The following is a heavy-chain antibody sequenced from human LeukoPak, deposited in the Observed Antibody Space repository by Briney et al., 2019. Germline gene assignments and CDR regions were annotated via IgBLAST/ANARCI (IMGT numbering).Heavy chain of an antibody. CDR2: IYYSGST. J-gene: IGHJ6*02. CDR3: ARSYYYGMDV. CDR1: GGSVSSGSYY. V-gene: IGHV4-61*01. Sequence: SETLSLTCTVSGGSVSSGSYYWSWIRQPPGKGLEWIGYIYYSGSTNCNPSLKSRVTTSVDTSKNQFSLKLSSVTAADTAVYYCARSYYYGMDVWGQGTTVTVSS.